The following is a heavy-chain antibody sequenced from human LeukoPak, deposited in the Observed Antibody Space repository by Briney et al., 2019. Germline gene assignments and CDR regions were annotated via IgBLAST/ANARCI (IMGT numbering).Heavy chain of an antibody. D-gene: IGHD3-22*01. J-gene: IGHJ6*03. CDR3: ARDYYDSSGYPYYYYYYMDV. CDR1: GYTFTGYY. CDR2: INPNSGGT. Sequence: GASVKVSCKASGYTFTGYYMHWVRQAPGQGLEWMGWINPNSGGTNYAQKFQGRVTMTRDTSISTAYMELSRLRSDDTAVYYCARDYYDSSGYPYYYYYYMDVWGKGTTVTVSS. V-gene: IGHV1-2*02.